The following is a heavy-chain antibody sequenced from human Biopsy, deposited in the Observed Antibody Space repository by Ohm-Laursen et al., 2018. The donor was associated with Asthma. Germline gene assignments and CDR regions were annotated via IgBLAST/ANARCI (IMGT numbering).Heavy chain of an antibody. J-gene: IGHJ4*02. CDR3: AKRRGYSDLTDFDH. D-gene: IGHD3-3*01. CDR1: GFVFRSHA. Sequence: SLRLSCAASGFVFRSHAMHWVRQAPGKGLEWVAVVSYDGGVAHYADSMKGRFTISRDNAKSTLYLQMSRLRTDDTAVYFCAKRRGYSDLTDFDHWGQGTLVTVSS. V-gene: IGHV3-30*18. CDR2: VSYDGGVA.